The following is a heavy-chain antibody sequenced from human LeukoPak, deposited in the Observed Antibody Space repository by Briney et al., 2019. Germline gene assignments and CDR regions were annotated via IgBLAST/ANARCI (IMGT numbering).Heavy chain of an antibody. Sequence: GGSLRLSCEASGFTFSNYAMHWVRQAPGKGLEWVAVIWSTGANKYYADTVKGRFTISRDNAQNILSLQMNSLRAEDTAVYYCAKGQRGIASAGVMDVWGRGTTVAVSS. J-gene: IGHJ6*03. CDR1: GFTFSNYA. CDR2: IWSTGANK. D-gene: IGHD6-13*01. V-gene: IGHV3-30*02. CDR3: AKGQRGIASAGVMDV.